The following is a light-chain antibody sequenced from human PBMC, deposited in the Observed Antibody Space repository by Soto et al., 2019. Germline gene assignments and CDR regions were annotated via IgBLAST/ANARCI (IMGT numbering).Light chain of an antibody. J-gene: IGKJ5*01. CDR1: QSVSSN. V-gene: IGKV3-11*01. CDR3: QQRSNWPIT. Sequence: EIVMTQSPATLSVSPGERATFSCRASQSVSSNLAWYQQKPGQAPRLLIYGASIRATGIPARFSGSRSGPEFTLTISSLEPEDFAVYYCQQRSNWPITFGQGTRLEIK. CDR2: GAS.